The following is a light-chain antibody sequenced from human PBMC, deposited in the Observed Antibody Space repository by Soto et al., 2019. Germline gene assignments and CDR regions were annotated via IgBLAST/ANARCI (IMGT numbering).Light chain of an antibody. J-gene: IGKJ2*01. CDR2: KAS. V-gene: IGKV1-5*03. Sequence: DIQMTQSPSTQSASVGDRVTITSRVSQTISNWLAWYQQRPGKAPNLLIYKASNLESGVSSRFSGSGSGTEFTLTISSLQPDDFATYYCQHYNSYPYTFGQGTKLEIK. CDR3: QHYNSYPYT. CDR1: QTISNW.